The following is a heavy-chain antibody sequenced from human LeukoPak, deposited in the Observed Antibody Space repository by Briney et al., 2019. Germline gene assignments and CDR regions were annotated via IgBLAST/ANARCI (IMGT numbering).Heavy chain of an antibody. V-gene: IGHV3-33*03. J-gene: IGHJ4*02. CDR1: GFTFSRNG. CDR3: AKADYGGNPEGY. Sequence: GGSLRLSCAAASGFTFSRNGMHWVRQAPGKGLEWVALIWFDGSNKYYADSVKGRFTISRDNAKNTLYLQMNSLRAEDTAVYYCAKADYGGNPEGYWGQGTLVTVSS. CDR2: IWFDGSNK. D-gene: IGHD4-23*01.